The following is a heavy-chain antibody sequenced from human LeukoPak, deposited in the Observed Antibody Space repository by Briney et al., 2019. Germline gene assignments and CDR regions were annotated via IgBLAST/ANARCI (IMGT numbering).Heavy chain of an antibody. CDR3: AAGRKYGSGSYWDY. V-gene: IGHV3-21*01. CDR2: ISSSSSYI. Sequence: GGSLRLSCAASGFTFSSYSMNWVRQAPGKGLEWVSSISSSSSYIYYADSVKGRFTISRDNAKNSLYLQMNSLRAEDTAVYYCAAGRKYGSGSYWDYWGQGTLVTVSS. D-gene: IGHD3-10*01. CDR1: GFTFSSYS. J-gene: IGHJ4*02.